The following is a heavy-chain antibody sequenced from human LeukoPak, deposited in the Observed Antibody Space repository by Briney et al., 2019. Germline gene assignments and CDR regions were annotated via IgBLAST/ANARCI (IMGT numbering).Heavy chain of an antibody. D-gene: IGHD6-19*01. V-gene: IGHV1-69*01. CDR2: IILIFGAA. J-gene: IGHJ4*02. CDR3: ARDLGVAGSFDS. Sequence: SVKVSCKASGGTFSTYTINWVQQAPGQGLEWMGGIILIFGAANYAQKFQGRVTITADESTRTAYMELSSLTSEDTAVYYCARDLGVAGSFDSWGQGTLVTVSS. CDR1: GGTFSTYT.